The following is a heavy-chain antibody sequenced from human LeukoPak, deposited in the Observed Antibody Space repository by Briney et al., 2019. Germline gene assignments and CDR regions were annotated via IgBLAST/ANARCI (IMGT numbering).Heavy chain of an antibody. CDR1: GYTFTGYY. CDR2: INPNSGGT. V-gene: IGHV1-2*02. J-gene: IGHJ4*02. CDR3: AMGDSGSYYNY. Sequence: ASVKVSCKASGYTFTGYYMHWVRQAPGQGLEWMGWINPNSGGTNYAQKFQGRVTMTRDMSTSTVYMELSSLRSEDTAVYYCAMGDSGSYYNYWGQGTLVTVSS. D-gene: IGHD1-26*01.